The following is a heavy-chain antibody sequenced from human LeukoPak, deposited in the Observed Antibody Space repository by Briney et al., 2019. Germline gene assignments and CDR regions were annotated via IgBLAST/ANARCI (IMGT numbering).Heavy chain of an antibody. CDR2: IVVGSGNT. CDR3: AAPRRGPHTLMDPRDAFDI. D-gene: IGHD5-18*01. J-gene: IGHJ3*02. CDR1: RFTFISSG. V-gene: IGHV1-58*02. Sequence: GASVKLSCKASRFTFISSGMQWVRQARGQRLEWIGWIVVGSGNTNYAQKFQERVTITRDMSTSTAYMEMSSLRSEDTAVYYCAAPRRGPHTLMDPRDAFDIWGQGTMVTVSS.